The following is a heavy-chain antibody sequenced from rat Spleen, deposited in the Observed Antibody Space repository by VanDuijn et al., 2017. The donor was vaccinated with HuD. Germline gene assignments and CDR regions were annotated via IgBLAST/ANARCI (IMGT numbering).Heavy chain of an antibody. J-gene: IGHJ3*01. CDR3: ARSDGTHYYLPFAN. Sequence: EVQLQESGPGLVKPSQSLSLTCSVTGHSITSGYRWNWIRKFPGNRLEWMGYVNSAGSTIYNPSLESRISITRDTSKNQFFLQVNSVTTEDTGTYFCARSDGTHYYLPFANWGQGTMVTVSS. V-gene: IGHV3-3*01. CDR1: GHSITSGYR. CDR2: VNSAGST. D-gene: IGHD1-12*02.